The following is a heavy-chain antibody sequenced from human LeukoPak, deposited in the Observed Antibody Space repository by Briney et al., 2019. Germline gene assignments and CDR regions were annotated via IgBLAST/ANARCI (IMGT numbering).Heavy chain of an antibody. CDR2: IYYSGST. V-gene: IGHV4-61*01. CDR1: GGSVSSGSYY. CDR3: ARDGPGSSVDY. J-gene: IGHJ4*02. Sequence: SETLPLTCTVSGGSVSSGSYYWSWIRQPPGKGLEWIGYIYYSGSTNYNPSLKSRVTISVDTSKNQFSLKLSSVTAADTAVYYCARDGPGSSVDYWGQGTLVTVSS. D-gene: IGHD6-13*01.